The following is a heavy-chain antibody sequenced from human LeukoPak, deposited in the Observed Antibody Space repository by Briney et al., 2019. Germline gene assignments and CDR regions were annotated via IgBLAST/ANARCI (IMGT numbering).Heavy chain of an antibody. CDR1: GGTFSSYA. V-gene: IGHV1-69*04. J-gene: IGHJ4*02. Sequence: SVKVSCKASGGTFSSYAISWVRQAPGQGLEWMGRIIPILGIANYAQKFQGRVTITTDESTSTAYMELSSLRSEDTAVYYCARSYYYESSGYYSYYFDYWGQGTLVTVSS. CDR2: IIPILGIA. CDR3: ARSYYYESSGYYSYYFDY. D-gene: IGHD3-22*01.